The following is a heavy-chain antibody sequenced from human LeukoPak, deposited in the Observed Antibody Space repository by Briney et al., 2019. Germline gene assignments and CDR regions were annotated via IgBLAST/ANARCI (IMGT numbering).Heavy chain of an antibody. V-gene: IGHV2-5*01. D-gene: IGHD3-22*01. Sequence: SGPTLVNPTQTLTLTCTFSGFSLNTSAVGVGWIRQPPGKAPEWLAPIYWNDDKRFSPSLRSRLTITKDTSKNQVVLTMTNMDPVDTATYYCAHRLRYYYDSSGYVSYDKWFDTWGQGTLVTVSS. CDR3: AHRLRYYYDSSGYVSYDKWFDT. J-gene: IGHJ5*02. CDR1: GFSLNTSAVG. CDR2: IYWNDDK.